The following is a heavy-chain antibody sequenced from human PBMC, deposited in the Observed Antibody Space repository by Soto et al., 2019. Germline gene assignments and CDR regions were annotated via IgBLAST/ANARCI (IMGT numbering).Heavy chain of an antibody. V-gene: IGHV1-3*01. CDR2: INAGNGNT. CDR3: AAEPGYCSGGSCYPIDY. CDR1: GYTFTSYA. D-gene: IGHD2-15*01. Sequence: QVQLVQSGAEVKKPGASVKVSCKASGYTFTSYAMHWVRQAPGQRLEWMGWINAGNGNTKYSQKFQGRVTITRDTSASTAYMELSSLRSEDTALYYCAAEPGYCSGGSCYPIDYWGQGTLVTVSS. J-gene: IGHJ4*02.